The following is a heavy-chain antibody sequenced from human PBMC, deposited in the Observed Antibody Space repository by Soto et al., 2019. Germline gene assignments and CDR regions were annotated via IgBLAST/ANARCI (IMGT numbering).Heavy chain of an antibody. CDR3: ARGVGVVVASIYYYYGMDV. V-gene: IGHV1-69*01. CDR2: IIPIFGTA. D-gene: IGHD2-15*01. J-gene: IGHJ6*02. CDR1: GGTFSSYA. Sequence: QVQLVQSGAEVKKPGSSVKVSCKASGGTFSSYAISWVRQAPGQGLEWMGVIIPIFGTANYAQKFQGRVRISADESTSTAYMERRRLRSEDTAVYYCARGVGVVVASIYYYYGMDVWGQGTTVTVSS.